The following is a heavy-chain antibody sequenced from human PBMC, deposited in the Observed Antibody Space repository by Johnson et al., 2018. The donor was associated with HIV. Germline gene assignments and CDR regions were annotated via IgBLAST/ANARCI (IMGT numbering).Heavy chain of an antibody. CDR2: ISYDGSNK. Sequence: QVQLVESGGGVVQPGGSLRLSCAASGFTFSSYAMHWVRQAPGKGLEWVAVISYDGSNKYYADSVKGRFTISRDNSKNTLYLQMNSLRAEDTAVYYCARGPITIFGVVTTGDAFDIWGQGTMVTVSS. V-gene: IGHV3-30-3*01. J-gene: IGHJ3*02. CDR3: ARGPITIFGVVTTGDAFDI. D-gene: IGHD3-3*01. CDR1: GFTFSSYA.